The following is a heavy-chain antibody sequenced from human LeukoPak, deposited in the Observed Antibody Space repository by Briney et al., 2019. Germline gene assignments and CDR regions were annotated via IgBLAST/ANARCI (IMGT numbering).Heavy chain of an antibody. V-gene: IGHV3-74*01. Sequence: PGGSLRLSCAASGFTFTTFWMNWVRQVPGKGLVWVSLINPDGGTTTYADSVKGRFTISRDNAKNTVYLQMNSLGGEDTAVYYCARDLRGSPDRWGQGTLVTVSS. D-gene: IGHD3-16*01. CDR2: INPDGGTT. J-gene: IGHJ5*02. CDR3: ARDLRGSPDR. CDR1: GFTFTTFW.